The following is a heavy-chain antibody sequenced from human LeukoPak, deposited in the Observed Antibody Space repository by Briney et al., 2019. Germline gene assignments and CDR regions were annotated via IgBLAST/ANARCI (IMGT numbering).Heavy chain of an antibody. CDR1: GGTFSSYT. CDR2: IIPILGIA. V-gene: IGHV1-69*02. D-gene: IGHD6-25*01. Sequence: SVKVSCKASGGTFSSYTISWVRQAPGQGLEWMGRIIPILGIANYAQKFQGRVTITADKSTSTAYMELSSLRSEDTAVYYCARAVAARDRYNCFDPWGQGTLVTVSS. CDR3: ARAVAARDRYNCFDP. J-gene: IGHJ5*02.